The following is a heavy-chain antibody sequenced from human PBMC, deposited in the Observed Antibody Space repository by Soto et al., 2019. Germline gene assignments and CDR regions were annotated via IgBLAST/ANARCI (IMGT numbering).Heavy chain of an antibody. J-gene: IGHJ4*02. CDR2: INHSGST. CDR3: ATNYVWGSYRFDY. V-gene: IGHV4-34*01. D-gene: IGHD3-16*02. CDR1: GGSFSGYY. Sequence: SETLSLTCAVYGGSFSGYYWSWIRQPPGKGLEWIGEINHSGSTNYNPSLKSRVTISVDTSKNQFSLKLSSVTAADTAVYYCATNYVWGSYRFDYWGQGTLVTVSS.